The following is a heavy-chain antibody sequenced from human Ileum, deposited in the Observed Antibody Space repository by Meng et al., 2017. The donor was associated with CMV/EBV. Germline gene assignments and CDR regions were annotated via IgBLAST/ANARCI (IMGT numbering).Heavy chain of an antibody. CDR2: IYHSGSV. D-gene: IGHD2-2*01. V-gene: IGHV4-39*07. CDR3: ARDGVVLRLIWFDP. J-gene: IGHJ5*02. CDR1: GGSISTGNYY. Sequence: SETLSLTCTVSGGSISTGNYYWGWIRQPPGKGLEWIGSIYHSGSVYYNPSLKSRVTMSVDTPKNQFSLRLRSMTAADTAVYYCARDGVVLRLIWFDPWGQGTLVTVSS.